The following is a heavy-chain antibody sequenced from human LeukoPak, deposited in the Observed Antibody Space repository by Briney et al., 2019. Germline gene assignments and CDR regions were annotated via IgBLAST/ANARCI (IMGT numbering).Heavy chain of an antibody. CDR3: ASGYCSGGSCYPADY. D-gene: IGHD2-15*01. CDR2: ISSSSSYI. Sequence: GGSLRLSCAASGFTVSSNYMSWVRQAPGKGLEWVSSISSSSSYIYYADSVKGRFTISRDNAKNSLYLQMNSLRAEDTAVYYCASGYCSGGSCYPADYWGQGTLVTVSS. J-gene: IGHJ4*02. CDR1: GFTVSSNY. V-gene: IGHV3-21*01.